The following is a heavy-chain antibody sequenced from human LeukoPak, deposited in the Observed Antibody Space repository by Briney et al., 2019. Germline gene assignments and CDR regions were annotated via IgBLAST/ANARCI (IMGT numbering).Heavy chain of an antibody. Sequence: SETLSLTCSVSGGSINSNYWSWIRQPPGKGLEWIGYIYYSGSTNYNPSLKSRVTISIDTSKEQFSLKLSSVTAADTAVYCCARTIEYSSSSGYYYYYMDVWGKGTTVTVSS. CDR2: IYYSGST. D-gene: IGHD6-6*01. J-gene: IGHJ6*03. V-gene: IGHV4-59*01. CDR3: ARTIEYSSSSGYYYYYMDV. CDR1: GGSINSNY.